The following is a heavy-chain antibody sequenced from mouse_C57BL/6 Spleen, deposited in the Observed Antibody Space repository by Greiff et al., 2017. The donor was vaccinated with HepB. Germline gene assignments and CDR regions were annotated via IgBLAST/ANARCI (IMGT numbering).Heavy chain of an antibody. Sequence: VQLQQSGAELVKPGASVKLSCKASGYTFTSYWMHWVKQRPGQGLEWIGMIHPNSGSTNYNEKFKSKATLTVDKSSSTAYMQLSSLTSEDSAVYYGAITGTGTGAMDYWGQGTSVTVSS. CDR3: AITGTGTGAMDY. CDR2: IHPNSGST. D-gene: IGHD4-1*01. CDR1: GYTFTSYW. J-gene: IGHJ4*01. V-gene: IGHV1-64*01.